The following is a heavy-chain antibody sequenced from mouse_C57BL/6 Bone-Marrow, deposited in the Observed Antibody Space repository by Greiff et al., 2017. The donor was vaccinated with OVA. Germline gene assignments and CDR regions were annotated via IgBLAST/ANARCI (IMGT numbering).Heavy chain of an antibody. CDR1: GYTFTDYE. CDR2: IDPETGGT. CDR3: TRSVLPFDY. V-gene: IGHV1-15*01. Sequence: QVQLQQSGAELVRPGASVTLSCKASGYTFTDYEMHWVKQTPVHGLEWIGAIDPETGGTDYNQKFKGKAILTADKSSSTAYMELRSLTSEDSAVYYCTRSVLPFDYWGQGTTLTVAS. J-gene: IGHJ2*01.